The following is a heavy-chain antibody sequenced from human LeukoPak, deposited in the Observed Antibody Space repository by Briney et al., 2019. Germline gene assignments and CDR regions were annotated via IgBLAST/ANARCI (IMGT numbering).Heavy chain of an antibody. CDR2: INHSGST. CDR1: GGSFSGYY. J-gene: IGHJ4*02. V-gene: IGHV4-34*01. Sequence: SETLSLTCAVYGGSFSGYYWSWIRQPPGKGLEWIGEINHSGSTNYNPSLKSRVTISVDTSKNQFSLKLSSVTAADTAVYYCERGFASDYWGQGTLVTVSS. CDR3: ERGFASDY.